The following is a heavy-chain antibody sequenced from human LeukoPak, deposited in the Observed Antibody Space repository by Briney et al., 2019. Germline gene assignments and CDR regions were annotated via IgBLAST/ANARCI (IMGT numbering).Heavy chain of an antibody. Sequence: PGGSLRLSCAASGFTFSSYWMHWVRQAPGKGLAWVSRINSDGSSTSYADSVKGRFTISRDNAKNTLYLQMNSLRAEDTAVYYCASGDYLYYWGQGTLVTVSS. CDR2: INSDGSST. J-gene: IGHJ4*02. CDR3: ASGDYLYY. CDR1: GFTFSSYW. D-gene: IGHD2-15*01. V-gene: IGHV3-74*01.